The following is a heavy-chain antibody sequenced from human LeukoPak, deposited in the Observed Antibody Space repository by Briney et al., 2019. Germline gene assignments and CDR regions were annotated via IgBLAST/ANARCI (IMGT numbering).Heavy chain of an antibody. CDR2: SSGSGDST. V-gene: IGHV3-23*01. D-gene: IGHD5-18*01. CDR3: AKDHGYNYGYNSY. J-gene: IGHJ4*02. CDR1: GFTFSSYA. Sequence: GGSLRLSCAASGFTFSSYAMSWVRQAPGKGLEWVSASSGSGDSTDFADSVKGRFTISRDNSKNTLYLRMNSLRAEDTAVYYCAKDHGYNYGYNSYWGQGTLVTVSS.